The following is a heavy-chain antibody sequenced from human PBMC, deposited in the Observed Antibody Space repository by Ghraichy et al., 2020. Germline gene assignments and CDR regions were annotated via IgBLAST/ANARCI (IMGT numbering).Heavy chain of an antibody. V-gene: IGHV3-7*01. J-gene: IGHJ5*02. Sequence: GGSLRLSCAVSGFTFSSYWMSWVRQAPGKGLEWVANIKQDGSEKYYVGSVRGRFTISRDNAKNSRYLQMNSLRAEDTAVYYCATDTKLGAWGQGTLVTVSS. CDR2: IKQDGSEK. CDR3: ATDTKLGA. D-gene: IGHD3-9*01. CDR1: GFTFSSYW.